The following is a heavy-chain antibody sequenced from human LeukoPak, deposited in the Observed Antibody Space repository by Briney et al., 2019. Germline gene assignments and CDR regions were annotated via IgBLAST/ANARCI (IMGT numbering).Heavy chain of an antibody. Sequence: PGGSLRLSCSASGFAFTNSWMHWVRQAPGKGLVWVSRINSDGDITNYANSVKGRFTISRDNAKNTLYLQMDSLRAEDTAVFYCVRGENAFDYWGQGTLVTVSS. CDR2: INSDGDIT. CDR3: VRGENAFDY. J-gene: IGHJ4*02. V-gene: IGHV3-74*01. CDR1: GFAFTNSW.